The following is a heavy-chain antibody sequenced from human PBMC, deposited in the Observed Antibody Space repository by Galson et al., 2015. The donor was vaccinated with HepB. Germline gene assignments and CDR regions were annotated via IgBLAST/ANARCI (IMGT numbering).Heavy chain of an antibody. V-gene: IGHV4-34*01. CDR3: ARGPRGGYSGYDS. CDR1: GGSFSGYY. D-gene: IGHD5-12*01. J-gene: IGHJ4*02. Sequence: ETLSLTCAVYGGSFSGYYWSWIRQPPGKGLEWIGEINHSGSTNYNPSLKSRVTISVDTSKNQFSLKLSSVTAADTAVYYCARGPRGGYSGYDSWGQGTLATVSS. CDR2: INHSGST.